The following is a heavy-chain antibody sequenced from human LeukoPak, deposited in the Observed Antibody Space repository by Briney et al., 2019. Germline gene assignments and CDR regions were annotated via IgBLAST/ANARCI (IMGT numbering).Heavy chain of an antibody. Sequence: GSLRLSCAASGFTFSSYALSWVRQAPGKGLEGVSVLSPNGGSTSYADSVKGRFTTSRDTPRNTLYMEMNSLRAEDTAVYYCSVMHRYYDGSGYWVQWGQGTLVTVSS. J-gene: IGHJ4*02. CDR2: LSPNGGST. CDR1: GFTFSSYA. V-gene: IGHV3-23*01. D-gene: IGHD3-22*01. CDR3: SVMHRYYDGSGYWVQ.